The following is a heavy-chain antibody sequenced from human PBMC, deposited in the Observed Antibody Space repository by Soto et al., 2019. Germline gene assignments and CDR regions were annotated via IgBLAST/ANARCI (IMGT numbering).Heavy chain of an antibody. J-gene: IGHJ6*02. CDR1: GGSVSSGSYY. CDR2: IYYSGST. D-gene: IGHD6-6*01. V-gene: IGHV4-61*01. Sequence: QVQLQESGPGLVKPSETLSLTCTVSGGSVSSGSYYWSWIRQPPGKGLDWIGYIYYSGSTNYNPSLKSRVTISVDTSQNQFSLKLSSVTAADTAVYYCARISSSYYYYGMDVWGQGTTVTVSS. CDR3: ARISSSYYYYGMDV.